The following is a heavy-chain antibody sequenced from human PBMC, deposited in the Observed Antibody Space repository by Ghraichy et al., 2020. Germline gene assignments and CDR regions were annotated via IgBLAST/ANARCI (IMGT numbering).Heavy chain of an antibody. D-gene: IGHD3-22*01. V-gene: IGHV1-2*02. CDR2: INPNSGGT. J-gene: IGHJ6*04. Sequence: ASVKVSCKASGYTFTGYYIHWVRHAPGQGLEWMGWINPNSGGTNYAQKFQGRVTMTRDTSISTACMELSRLRSDDTAVYYWARGALSGYYPYYYSGMDVWGKGTTVHVSS. CDR3: ARGALSGYYPYYYSGMDV. CDR1: GYTFTGYY.